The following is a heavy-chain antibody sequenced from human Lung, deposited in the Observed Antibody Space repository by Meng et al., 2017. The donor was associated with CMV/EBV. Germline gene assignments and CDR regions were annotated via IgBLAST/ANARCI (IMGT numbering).Heavy chain of an antibody. Sequence: LSXTVSGFSVSHSGYHWGWIRQPPGKGLEWIATIYYTGRTYYNPSLQSRVTISVDTSKNQYSLKLNSVTAADTAVYYCARESSVWYGADYWGQGTXVTVSS. CDR1: GFSVSHSGYH. J-gene: IGHJ4*02. V-gene: IGHV4-39*07. CDR2: IYYTGRT. CDR3: ARESSVWYGADY. D-gene: IGHD3-10*01.